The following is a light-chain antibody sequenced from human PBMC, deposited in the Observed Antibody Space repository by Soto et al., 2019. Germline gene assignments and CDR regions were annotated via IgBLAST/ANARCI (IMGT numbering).Light chain of an antibody. CDR1: QSVSSY. Sequence: EIVSTQSPATLSLSPGARATLSCRASQSVSSYLAWYQQKPGQAPRLLIYDASKRATGIPARFSGSGSGTDFTLTICSLEPEDSAVYYCQQRANWPHTFGQGTKLEIK. V-gene: IGKV3-11*01. CDR3: QQRANWPHT. J-gene: IGKJ2*01. CDR2: DAS.